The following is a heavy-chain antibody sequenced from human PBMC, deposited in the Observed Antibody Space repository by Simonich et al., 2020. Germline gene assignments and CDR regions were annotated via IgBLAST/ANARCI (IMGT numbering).Heavy chain of an antibody. CDR3: AREQARGGAFDI. J-gene: IGHJ3*02. CDR2: ISSNSSYI. D-gene: IGHD3-16*01. CDR1: GFTFSSYS. Sequence: EVQLVESGGGLVKPGGSLRLSCAASGFTFSSYSMNWVLQAPGKGLEWVSSISSNSSYIYYADSGKGRFTISIENAKNSLYLQMNSLRAEDTAVYYCAREQARGGAFDIWGQGTMVTVSS. V-gene: IGHV3-21*01.